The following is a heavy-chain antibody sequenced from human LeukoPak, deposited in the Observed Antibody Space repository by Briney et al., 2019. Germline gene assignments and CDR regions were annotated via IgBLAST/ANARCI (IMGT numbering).Heavy chain of an antibody. J-gene: IGHJ4*02. D-gene: IGHD3-22*01. CDR2: ISSSSSTI. Sequence: GSLRLSCATSGFTFSSYSMDWGRQAPGKGLEGVSYISSSSSTIYYADSVKGRFTISRDNAKNSLYLQMNSLRAEDTAVYYCARDAGTIVVVTPNDYWGQGTLVTVSS. CDR3: ARDAGTIVVVTPNDY. CDR1: GFTFSSYS. V-gene: IGHV3-48*04.